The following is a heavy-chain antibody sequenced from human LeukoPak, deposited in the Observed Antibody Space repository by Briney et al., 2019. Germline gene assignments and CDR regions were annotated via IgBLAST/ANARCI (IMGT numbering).Heavy chain of an antibody. CDR1: GYTFTGYY. CDR2: INPNSGGT. V-gene: IGHV1-2*02. D-gene: IGHD2-21*01. Sequence: GASVKVSCKASGYTFTGYYMHWVRQAPGQGLGWMGWINPNSGGTNYAQKFQGRVTMTRDTSISTAYMELSRLRSDDTAVYYCARDWAVMSLALDIWGQGTMVTVSS. J-gene: IGHJ3*02. CDR3: ARDWAVMSLALDI.